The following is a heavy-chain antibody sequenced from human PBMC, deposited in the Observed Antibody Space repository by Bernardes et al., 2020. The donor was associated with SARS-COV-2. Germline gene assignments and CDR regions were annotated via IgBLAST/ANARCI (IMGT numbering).Heavy chain of an antibody. V-gene: IGHV4-59*02. D-gene: IGHD3-10*01. J-gene: IGHJ3*01. CDR3: ARGINMIRVSDAFDG. CDR2: IYYSGDT. CDR1: GGSVSNYY. Sequence: SEALSLTCTVSGGSVSNYYGSWIRQPPGKGLEWLGCIYYSGDTNYNPSLKTRVTISIDTSKNHFSLRLISLTAADTAVYYCARGINMIRVSDAFDGWGQGTMGTVSS.